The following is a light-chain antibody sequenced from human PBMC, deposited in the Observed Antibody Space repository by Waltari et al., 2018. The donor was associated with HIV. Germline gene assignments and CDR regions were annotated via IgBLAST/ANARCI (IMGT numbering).Light chain of an antibody. J-gene: IGLJ3*02. CDR1: IRDVGNYNL. V-gene: IGLV2-23*02. CDR3: CSYAGSSTLV. CDR2: GVR. Sequence: QSALTQPASVSGSPGPSITIPRTGTIRDVGNYNLVSWYPQHPGNAPKVVIYGVRQRPSGVSDRFSGSKSGNTASLTISGLQAEDEAHYYCCSYAGSSTLVFGGGTKLTVL.